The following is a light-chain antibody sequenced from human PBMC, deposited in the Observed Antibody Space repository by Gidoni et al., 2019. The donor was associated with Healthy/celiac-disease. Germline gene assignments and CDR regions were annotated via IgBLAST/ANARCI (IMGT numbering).Light chain of an antibody. J-gene: IGKJ1*01. CDR1: QSISSY. V-gene: IGKV1-39*01. CDR3: QQSYSTPQT. CDR2: AAS. Sequence: IQMTQSPSSLSASVGDRVTITCRASQSISSYVNWYQQKPGKAPKLLIYAASSVQSGVPSRFSGSGSGTDFTITISRLQPEDFATYYCQQSYSTPQTFGQGTKVEIK.